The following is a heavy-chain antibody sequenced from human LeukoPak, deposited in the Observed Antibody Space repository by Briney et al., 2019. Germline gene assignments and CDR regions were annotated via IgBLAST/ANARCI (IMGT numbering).Heavy chain of an antibody. Sequence: GGSLRLSCAASGFTFSSYGMHWVRQAPGKGLEWVAVILSDGSKEFYADSVKGRFTISRDNAKNSLYLQMNSLRAEDTAVYYCARGYSSGWYDYYYGMDVWGQGTTVTVSS. D-gene: IGHD6-19*01. J-gene: IGHJ6*02. CDR2: ILSDGSKE. V-gene: IGHV3-33*03. CDR3: ARGYSSGWYDYYYGMDV. CDR1: GFTFSSYG.